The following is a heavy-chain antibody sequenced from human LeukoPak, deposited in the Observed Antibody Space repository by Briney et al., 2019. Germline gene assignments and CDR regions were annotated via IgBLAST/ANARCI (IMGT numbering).Heavy chain of an antibody. Sequence: GGSLRLSCAASGFTFSSYGMHWVRQAPGKGREWVAFIRYDGSNKYYADSVKGRFTISRDNSKNTLYLQMNSLRAEDTAVYYCAKVFYGSGSYYPYNWFDPWGQGTLVTVSS. CDR3: AKVFYGSGSYYPYNWFDP. CDR2: IRYDGSNK. D-gene: IGHD3-10*01. CDR1: GFTFSSYG. J-gene: IGHJ5*02. V-gene: IGHV3-30*02.